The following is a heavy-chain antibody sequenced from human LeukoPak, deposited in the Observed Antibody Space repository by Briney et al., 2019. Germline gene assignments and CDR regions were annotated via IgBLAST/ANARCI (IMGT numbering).Heavy chain of an antibody. CDR3: ARDPGHSSVGESKHNDY. CDR1: GFTFSRYS. CDR2: ISSNSSTI. Sequence: GGALRLSCAASGFTFSRYSMNWVRQAPGKGLEWVSYISSNSSTIYYADSVKGRFTISRDNAKNSLYLQMNSLRDEDTAVYFCARDPGHSSVGESKHNDYWGQGTLVTVSS. J-gene: IGHJ4*02. V-gene: IGHV3-48*02. D-gene: IGHD3-10*01.